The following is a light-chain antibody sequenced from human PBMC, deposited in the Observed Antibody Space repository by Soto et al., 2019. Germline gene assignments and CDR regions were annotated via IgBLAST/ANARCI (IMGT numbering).Light chain of an antibody. CDR2: AAS. CDR1: QSISNH. CDR3: QQSYNYPQT. J-gene: IGKJ1*01. Sequence: DIQMTQSPSSLSASADDRVIITCRASQSISNHLNWYQQTTGKAPKLLIFAASSLQSGVPSRFSGSRSGPDCTLTLNSLQPEDFSTYSCQQSYNYPQTFGQGTKVDIK. V-gene: IGKV1-39*01.